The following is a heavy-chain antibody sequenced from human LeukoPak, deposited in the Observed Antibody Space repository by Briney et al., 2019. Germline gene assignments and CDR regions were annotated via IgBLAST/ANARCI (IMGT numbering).Heavy chain of an antibody. CDR1: GGSISSYY. CDR2: IYYSGST. Sequence: SETLSLTCTVSGGSISSYYWSWIRQPPGKGLEWIGYIYYSGSTNYNPSLKSRVTISVDTSKNQFSLKLSSVTAADTAVYYCARFGYSYGRPPWYFDLWGRGTLVTVSS. V-gene: IGHV4-59*01. J-gene: IGHJ2*01. D-gene: IGHD5-18*01. CDR3: ARFGYSYGRPPWYFDL.